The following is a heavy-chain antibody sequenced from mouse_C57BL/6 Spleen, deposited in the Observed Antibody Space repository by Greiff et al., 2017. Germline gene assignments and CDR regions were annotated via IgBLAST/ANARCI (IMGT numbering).Heavy chain of an antibody. V-gene: IGHV14-1*01. Sequence: VQLQQSGAELVRPGASVKLSCTASGFNIKDYYMHWVKQRPEQGLEWIGRIDPEDGETEYAPKFQGKATMTADTSSNTAYLQLSSLTSEDTAVYYCTTDDGYYWFAYWGQGTLVTVSA. CDR1: GFNIKDYY. J-gene: IGHJ3*01. CDR3: TTDDGYYWFAY. D-gene: IGHD2-3*01. CDR2: IDPEDGET.